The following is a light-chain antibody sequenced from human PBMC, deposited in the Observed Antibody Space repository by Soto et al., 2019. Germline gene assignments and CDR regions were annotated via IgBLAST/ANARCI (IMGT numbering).Light chain of an antibody. Sequence: QSALTQPNSVSGSPGQSVTISCTGTNSDVGRYNSVSWYQQLPGKAPKIIISAVRQRPSGVPDRFSGSKSGNTASLTISGLQADDEADYFCFSYTANDNWVFGGGTKVTVL. V-gene: IGLV2-11*01. CDR2: AVR. J-gene: IGLJ3*02. CDR1: NSDVGRYNS. CDR3: FSYTANDNWV.